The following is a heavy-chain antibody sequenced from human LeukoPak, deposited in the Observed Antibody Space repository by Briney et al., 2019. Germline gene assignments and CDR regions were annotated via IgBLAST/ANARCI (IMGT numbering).Heavy chain of an antibody. J-gene: IGHJ5*02. CDR2: IYYSGST. D-gene: IGHD6-13*01. Sequence: SETLYLTCTVSGGSISSSSYYWGWIRQPPGKGLEWIGSIYYSGSTYYNPSLKSRVTISVDTSKNQFSLKLSSVTAADTAVYYCARAVTSSSSWYKWVNWFDPWGQGTLVTVSS. CDR3: ARAVTSSSSWYKWVNWFDP. V-gene: IGHV4-39*07. CDR1: GGSISSSSYY.